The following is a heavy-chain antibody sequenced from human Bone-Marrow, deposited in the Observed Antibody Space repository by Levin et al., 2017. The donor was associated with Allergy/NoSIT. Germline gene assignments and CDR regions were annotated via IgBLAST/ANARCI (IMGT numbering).Heavy chain of an antibody. Sequence: ASGPTLVKPTQTLTLTCTFSGFSLTARPVGVGWIRQPPGKALEWLAVIYWDDDKRYSPSLRSRLTITKDTSKNQVVLTMTNMDPVDTATYYCAHRRDDNGQWNEGDFDYWGQGILVTASS. D-gene: IGHD1-1*01. J-gene: IGHJ4*02. CDR3: AHRRDDNGQWNEGDFDY. CDR2: IYWDDDK. CDR1: GFSLTARPVG. V-gene: IGHV2-5*02.